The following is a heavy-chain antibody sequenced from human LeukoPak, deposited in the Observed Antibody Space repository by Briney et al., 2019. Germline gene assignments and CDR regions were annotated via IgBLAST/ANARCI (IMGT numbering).Heavy chain of an antibody. CDR3: ARAKAPPCGGDCYTVISYYYYGMDV. CDR1: GGSISSGGYY. J-gene: IGHJ6*04. Sequence: SETLSLTCTVSGGSISSGGYYWSWSRQHPGRGLEWIVYIYYSGSTYYNPSLKSRVTISVDTSKNQFSLKLSSVTAADTAVYYCARAKAPPCGGDCYTVISYYYYGMDVWGKGTTVTVSS. CDR2: IYYSGST. D-gene: IGHD2-21*02. V-gene: IGHV4-31*03.